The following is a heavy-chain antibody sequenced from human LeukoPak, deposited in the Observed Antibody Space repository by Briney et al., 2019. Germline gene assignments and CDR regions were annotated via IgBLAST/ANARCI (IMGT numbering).Heavy chain of an antibody. CDR3: ARESYMSSWPAGYYYIDV. J-gene: IGHJ6*03. CDR1: GGSISSSSYY. Sequence: PSETLSLTCTVSGGSISSSSYYWGWIRQPPGKGLEWIGSIYYSGSTYYNPSLKSRVTISVDTSKNQFSLKLSSVTAADTAVYYCARESYMSSWPAGYYYIDVWGKGTTVTVSS. D-gene: IGHD6-13*01. V-gene: IGHV4-39*07. CDR2: IYYSGST.